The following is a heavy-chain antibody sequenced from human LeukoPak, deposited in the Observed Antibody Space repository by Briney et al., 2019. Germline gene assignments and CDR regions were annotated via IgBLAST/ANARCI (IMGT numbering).Heavy chain of an antibody. CDR2: INHSGGST. CDR3: ARDKSSGWYVGY. Sequence: ASVKVSCKASGYTFTSYYMHWVRQAPGQGGEGMGIINHSGGSTSYVQKFQGRVTMTRDTYRSKVYMELSSLRSEDTAVYYCARDKSSGWYVGYWGQGTLVTVSS. D-gene: IGHD6-19*01. CDR1: GYTFTSYY. V-gene: IGHV1-46*01. J-gene: IGHJ4*02.